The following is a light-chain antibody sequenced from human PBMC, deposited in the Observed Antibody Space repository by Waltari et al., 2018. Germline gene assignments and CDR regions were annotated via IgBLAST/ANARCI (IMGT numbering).Light chain of an antibody. J-gene: IGLJ3*02. Sequence: QSALTQPASVSGSPGQSITISCTGTTSDVGTYNFVSWYQQHPGKAPKLIIYEVNQRPSWVSNRFSGSKSGNTAALTISGLQIEDEAYYYCCSFVTGDTWVFGGGTKVAVL. CDR2: EVN. CDR1: TSDVGTYNF. CDR3: CSFVTGDTWV. V-gene: IGLV2-23*02.